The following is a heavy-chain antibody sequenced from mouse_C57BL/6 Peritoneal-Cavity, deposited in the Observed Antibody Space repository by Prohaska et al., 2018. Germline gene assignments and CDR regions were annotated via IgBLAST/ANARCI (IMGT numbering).Heavy chain of an antibody. V-gene: IGHV6-3*01. J-gene: IGHJ3*01. Sequence: EVKLEESGGGLVQPGGSMKLSCVASGFTFSNYWMNWVRQSPEKWLEWVAQIRLKSDKYATHYAESVKGRFTISRDDSKSSVYLQMNNLMAEDTGIYYCTGTYYSNSGFAYWGQGTLVTVSA. CDR3: TGTYYSNSGFAY. CDR2: IRLKSDKYAT. CDR1: GFTFSNYW. D-gene: IGHD2-5*01.